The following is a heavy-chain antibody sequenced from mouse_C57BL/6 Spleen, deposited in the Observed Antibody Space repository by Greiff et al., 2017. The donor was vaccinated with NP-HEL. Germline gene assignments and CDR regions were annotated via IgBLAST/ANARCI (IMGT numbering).Heavy chain of an antibody. CDR3: ARDYDYDFFAY. CDR1: GFTFSSYA. D-gene: IGHD2-4*01. V-gene: IGHV5-4*01. Sequence: DVHLVESGGGLVKPGGSLKLSCAASGFTFSSYAMSWVRQTPEKRLEWVATISDGGSYTYYPDNVKGRFTISRDNAKNNLYLQMSHLKSEDTAMYYCARDYDYDFFAYWGQGTLVTVSA. CDR2: ISDGGSYT. J-gene: IGHJ3*01.